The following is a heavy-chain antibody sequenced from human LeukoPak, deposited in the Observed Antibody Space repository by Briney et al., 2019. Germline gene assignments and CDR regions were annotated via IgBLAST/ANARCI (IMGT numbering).Heavy chain of an antibody. CDR3: ASRRVAVPSSRAFDY. Sequence: QPGGSLILSCAASGFTLSAYEMNWVRQAPGKGLEWVSYISSPSIHYADSVKGRFTISRDNAKNSLYLQMNSLRAEDTAVYYCASRRVAVPSSRAFDYWGQGNQFTVSS. V-gene: IGHV3-48*03. D-gene: IGHD6-19*01. CDR1: GFTLSAYE. J-gene: IGHJ4*02. CDR2: ISSPSI.